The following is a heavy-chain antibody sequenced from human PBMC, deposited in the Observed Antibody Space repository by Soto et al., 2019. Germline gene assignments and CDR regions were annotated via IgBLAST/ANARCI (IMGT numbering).Heavy chain of an antibody. D-gene: IGHD6-13*01. Sequence: ASVKVSCKASGYTFTSYGISWVRQAPGQGLEWMGWISAYNGNTNYAQKLQGRVTMTTDTSTSTAYMELRSLRSDDTAVYYCARDPLSSSWLYYYYYGMDVWGQGTTVTVSS. J-gene: IGHJ6*02. CDR1: GYTFTSYG. CDR3: ARDPLSSSWLYYYYYGMDV. CDR2: ISAYNGNT. V-gene: IGHV1-18*01.